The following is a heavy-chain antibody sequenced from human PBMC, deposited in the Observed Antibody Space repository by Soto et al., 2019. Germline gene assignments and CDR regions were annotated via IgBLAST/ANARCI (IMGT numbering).Heavy chain of an antibody. D-gene: IGHD3-22*01. J-gene: IGHJ3*02. V-gene: IGHV5-51*01. CDR3: ARLVVVMGFAFDI. CDR2: IYPGDSDT. CDR1: GYSFTRYW. Sequence: GESLKISCKGSGYSFTRYWIGWVRQMPGKGLEWMGIIYPGDSDTRYSPSFQGQVTISADKSISTAYLQWSSLKASDTAMYYCARLVVVMGFAFDIWGQGTMVTVSS.